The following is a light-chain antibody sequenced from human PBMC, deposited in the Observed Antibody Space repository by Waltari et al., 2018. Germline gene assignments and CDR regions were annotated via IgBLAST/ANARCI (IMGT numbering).Light chain of an antibody. Sequence: DVVMTQSPLSLSVTLGQPASISCRSSQSLVHRDGNTYLHWFKQRTGQSTRRLIYKVSNRGSGVPDIFSGSGSGADVTQNISRVEAGDVWVYYCLQHTHWPRTFGGGTKVEIK. CDR1: QSLVHRDGNTY. CDR3: LQHTHWPRT. CDR2: KVS. J-gene: IGKJ4*01. V-gene: IGKV2-30*02.